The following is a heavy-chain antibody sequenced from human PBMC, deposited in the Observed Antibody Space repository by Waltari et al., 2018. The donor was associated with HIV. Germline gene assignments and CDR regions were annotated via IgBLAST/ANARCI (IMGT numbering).Heavy chain of an antibody. Sequence: QLLLQESGPGLVRPSETLSLTCTVTGPSISSRRYYWGWVRQPPGKGLEWIVSTLYSGRTSHNPSLKSRVAISVDTSKNQFSLNLTSVTAADTALYYCARHDGTSYYFGSDMNPRPFSFWFASWGQGILVTVSS. J-gene: IGHJ5*01. CDR3: ARHDGTSYYFGSDMNPRPFSFWFAS. CDR1: GPSISSRRYY. V-gene: IGHV4-39*01. D-gene: IGHD3-10*01. CDR2: TLYSGRT.